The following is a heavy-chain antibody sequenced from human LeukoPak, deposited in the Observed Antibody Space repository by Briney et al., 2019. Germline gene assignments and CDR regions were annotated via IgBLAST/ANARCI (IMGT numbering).Heavy chain of an antibody. CDR1: GGTFSSYA. V-gene: IGHV1-69*13. J-gene: IGHJ5*02. D-gene: IGHD3-22*01. CDR3: ARLGPFYDSSSYGDYNWFDP. Sequence: VASVKVSCKASGGTFSSYAISWVRQAPGQGLEWMGGIIPIFGTANYAQKFQGRVTITADESTSTAYMELSSLRSEDTAVYYCARLGPFYDSSSYGDYNWFDPWGQGTLVTVSS. CDR2: IIPIFGTA.